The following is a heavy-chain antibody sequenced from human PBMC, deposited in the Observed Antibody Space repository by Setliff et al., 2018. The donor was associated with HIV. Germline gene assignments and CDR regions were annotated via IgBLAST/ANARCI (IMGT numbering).Heavy chain of an antibody. CDR1: LGSITSCAYH. D-gene: IGHD3-22*01. CDR2: IYHSGST. V-gene: IGHV4-39*01. CDR3: ARQKETYYYDSSGYPAYFDY. Sequence: PSETLSLTCTVSLGSITSCAYHWVWIRQPPGKGLEWIGSIYHSGSTYYSPSLKSRVSFSVDTSKNQLSLKLRSVTAADSAMYYCARQKETYYYDSSGYPAYFDYWGQGTLVTVSS. J-gene: IGHJ4*02.